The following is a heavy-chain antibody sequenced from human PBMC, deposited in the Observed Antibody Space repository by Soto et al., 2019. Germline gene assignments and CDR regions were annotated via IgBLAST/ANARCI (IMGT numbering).Heavy chain of an antibody. D-gene: IGHD6-6*01. CDR1: GGTFSSYA. CDR3: ARDDHSSSSLGYYYGMDV. V-gene: IGHV1-69*13. Sequence: VASVKVSCKASGGTFSSYAISWVRQAPGQGLEWMGGIIPIFGTANYAQKFQGRVTITADESTSTAYMELSSLRSEDTAVYYCARDDHSSSSLGYYYGMDVWGQGTTVTVSS. CDR2: IIPIFGTA. J-gene: IGHJ6*02.